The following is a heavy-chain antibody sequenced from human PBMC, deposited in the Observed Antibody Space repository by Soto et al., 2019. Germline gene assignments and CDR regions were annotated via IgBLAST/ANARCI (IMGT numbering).Heavy chain of an antibody. V-gene: IGHV1-18*04. Sequence: GASVKVSCKASGYTFTSYGISWVRQAPGQGVEWMGWISAYNGNTNYAQKLQGRVTMTTDTSTSTAYMELRSLRSDDTAVYYCARARRDGYNYWYYGMHVWGQGTRVTVSS. CDR3: ARARRDGYNYWYYGMHV. J-gene: IGHJ6*02. D-gene: IGHD5-12*01. CDR1: GYTFTSYG. CDR2: ISAYNGNT.